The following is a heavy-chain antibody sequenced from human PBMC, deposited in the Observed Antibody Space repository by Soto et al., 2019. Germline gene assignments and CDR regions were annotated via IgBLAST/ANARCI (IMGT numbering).Heavy chain of an antibody. CDR1: GGTFSSYA. D-gene: IGHD3-22*01. Sequence: QVQLVQSGAEVKKPGSSVKVSCKASGGTFSSYAISWVRQAPGQGLEWMGGIIPIFGTANYAQKFQGRVTITADESKSTAYMELSSLRSEDTAVYYCERRSGYYPRFNNWFDPWGQGTLVTVSS. J-gene: IGHJ5*02. CDR3: ERRSGYYPRFNNWFDP. V-gene: IGHV1-69*01. CDR2: IIPIFGTA.